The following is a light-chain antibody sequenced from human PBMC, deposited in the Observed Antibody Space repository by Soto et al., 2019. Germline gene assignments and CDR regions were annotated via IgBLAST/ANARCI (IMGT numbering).Light chain of an antibody. Sequence: QSVLTQPPSVSAAPGQKVTLSCSGSSSNIENNYVSWYQQLPGTAPKLLIYDTHKRPSRIPDRFSGSRSGTSATLGITGLQTGDEADYYCGTWDSSLSSVVFAGGTKLTVL. CDR3: GTWDSSLSSVV. CDR2: DTH. J-gene: IGLJ2*01. CDR1: SSNIENNY. V-gene: IGLV1-51*01.